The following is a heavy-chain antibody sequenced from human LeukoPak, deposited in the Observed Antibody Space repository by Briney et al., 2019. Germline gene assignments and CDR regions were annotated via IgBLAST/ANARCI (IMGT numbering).Heavy chain of an antibody. D-gene: IGHD4-17*01. J-gene: IGHJ4*02. CDR2: IYYSGST. CDR1: GGPISSSGYY. Sequence: PSETLSLTCTVSGGPISSSGYYWGWIRQPPGKGLEWIGSIYYSGSTFYNPSLKSRVTISVDTSKNQLSLSLSSVTAADTAVYYCAGGPTVTTKSYWGQGTLVIVSS. V-gene: IGHV4-39*07. CDR3: AGGPTVTTKSY.